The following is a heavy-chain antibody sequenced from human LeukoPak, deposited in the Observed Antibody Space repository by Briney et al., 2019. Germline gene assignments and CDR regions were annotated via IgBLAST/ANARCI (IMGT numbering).Heavy chain of an antibody. Sequence: GGSLRLSCAASGFTVSSNYMSWVRQAPGKGLEWVSVIYSGGSTYYADSVKGRFTISRDNSKNTLYLQMNSLRAEDTAVYYCARSSGYPFFDYWGQGTLVTVSS. CDR2: IYSGGST. D-gene: IGHD3-22*01. V-gene: IGHV3-66*01. CDR1: GFTVSSNY. J-gene: IGHJ4*02. CDR3: ARSSGYPFFDY.